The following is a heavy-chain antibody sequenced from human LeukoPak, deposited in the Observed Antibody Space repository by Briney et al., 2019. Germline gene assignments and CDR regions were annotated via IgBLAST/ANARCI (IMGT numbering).Heavy chain of an antibody. J-gene: IGHJ4*02. CDR2: VLNDGSNK. Sequence: GDSLSLSCTASGFTFSDFNMHWVRQAPGKGLEWVALVLNDGSNKYYADSVKGRFIISRDNSKNTLYLQMNSLRAEDTAVYYCAKDIGYTYGHGFDYWGQGILVTVSS. CDR1: GFTFSDFN. D-gene: IGHD5-18*01. V-gene: IGHV3-30*04. CDR3: AKDIGYTYGHGFDY.